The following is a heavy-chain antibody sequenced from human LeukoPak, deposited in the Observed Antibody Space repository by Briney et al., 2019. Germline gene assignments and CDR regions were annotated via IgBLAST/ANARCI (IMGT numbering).Heavy chain of an antibody. CDR1: VYTFTGNY. CDR2: IIPIFGTA. Sequence: SVKVSCKASVYTFTGNYMHWVRQAPGQGLEWMGGIIPIFGTANYAQKFQGRVTITTDESTSTAYMELSSLRSEDTAVYYCARSRDYYDSSGYYFGFDYWGQGTLVTVSS. V-gene: IGHV1-69*05. J-gene: IGHJ4*02. CDR3: ARSRDYYDSSGYYFGFDY. D-gene: IGHD3-22*01.